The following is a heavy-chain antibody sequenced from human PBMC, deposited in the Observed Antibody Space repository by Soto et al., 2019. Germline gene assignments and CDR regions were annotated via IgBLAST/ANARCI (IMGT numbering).Heavy chain of an antibody. CDR1: RYSLTTYA. V-gene: IGHV1-3*01. CDR2: INPVNGNS. J-gene: IGHJ4*02. Sequence: QVQLVQSGAEVKKPGASVKVSCKASRYSLTTYAMHWVRQAPGQRLEWMGWINPVNGNSKYSENFLGRLTITRDTSASTAYMELSSLRSEDTAVYYCARGGGYFGLWGQGALVTVSS. CDR3: ARGGGYFGL. D-gene: IGHD3-9*01.